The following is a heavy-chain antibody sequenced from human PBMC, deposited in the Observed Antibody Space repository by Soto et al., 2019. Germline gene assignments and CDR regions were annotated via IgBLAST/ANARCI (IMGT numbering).Heavy chain of an antibody. J-gene: IGHJ6*02. Sequence: QITLKESGPTLVKPTQTLTLTCTFSGFSLSTRGVGVGWIRQPPGKALEWLALIYWDDDKRYSPSLKSRLTITKDTSKNQVVLTMTNMDPVDTATYYCARQYYDILTGDHYYYGIDVWGQGTTVTVSS. CDR2: IYWDDDK. CDR1: GFSLSTRGVG. V-gene: IGHV2-5*02. D-gene: IGHD3-9*01. CDR3: ARQYYDILTGDHYYYGIDV.